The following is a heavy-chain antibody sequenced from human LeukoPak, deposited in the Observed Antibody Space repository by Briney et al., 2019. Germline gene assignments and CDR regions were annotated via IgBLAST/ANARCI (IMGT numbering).Heavy chain of an antibody. CDR3: ASDGGFEYYFDY. CDR2: IIPIFTTA. CDR1: GGTFTDYG. D-gene: IGHD2/OR15-2a*01. J-gene: IGHJ4*02. V-gene: IGHV1-69*06. Sequence: SVKVSCKSSGGTFTDYGISWVRHAPGQGLEWMGRIIPIFTTANYAQKFQGRVTITADTSTNTAYMELTSLRSEDTAVYYCASDGGFEYYFDYWGQGTLLTVSS.